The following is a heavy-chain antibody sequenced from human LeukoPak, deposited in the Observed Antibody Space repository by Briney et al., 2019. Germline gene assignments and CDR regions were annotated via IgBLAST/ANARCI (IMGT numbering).Heavy chain of an antibody. V-gene: IGHV4-4*07. CDR1: GGSISRYY. CDR2: IYTSEGT. CDR3: ARDHQHLCGDISCSYGMVV. J-gene: IGHJ6*02. Sequence: TSETLSLTCSVSGGSISRYYWSWIRQSAGKGLEWIGRIYTSEGTIYNPSLKSRVTVSADTSKNQLSLKLRFVTAADTAVYYCARDHQHLCGDISCSYGMVVWGRGTTVTVSS. D-gene: IGHD2-21*01.